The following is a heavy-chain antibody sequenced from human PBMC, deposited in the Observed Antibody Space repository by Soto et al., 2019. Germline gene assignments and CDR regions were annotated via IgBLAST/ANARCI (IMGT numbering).Heavy chain of an antibody. Sequence: TLSLTCTVSGGSISSGGYYWSWIRQHPGKGLEWIGYIYYSGSTYYNPSLKSRVTISVDTSKNQFSLKLSPVTAADTAVYYCARVRVTTWANKYYFDYWGQGTLGTVSS. V-gene: IGHV4-31*03. D-gene: IGHD2-21*02. CDR3: ARVRVTTWANKYYFDY. CDR2: IYYSGST. J-gene: IGHJ4*02. CDR1: GGSISSGGYY.